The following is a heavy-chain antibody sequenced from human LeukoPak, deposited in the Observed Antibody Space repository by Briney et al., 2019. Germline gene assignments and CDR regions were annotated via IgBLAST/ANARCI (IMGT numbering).Heavy chain of an antibody. CDR2: ISGGGGST. J-gene: IGHJ4*02. Sequence: GGSLRLSCAASGFTFSSYAMSWVRQAPGKGLEWVSAISGGGGSTYYADSVKGRFTISRDNSKNTLYLQMNSLRAEDTAVYYCAKVAGYSSSLVRGYFDYWGQGTLVTVSS. CDR3: AKVAGYSSSLVRGYFDY. CDR1: GFTFSSYA. V-gene: IGHV3-23*01. D-gene: IGHD6-13*01.